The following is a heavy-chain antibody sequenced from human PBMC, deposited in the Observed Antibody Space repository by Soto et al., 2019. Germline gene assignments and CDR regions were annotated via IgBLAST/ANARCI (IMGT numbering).Heavy chain of an antibody. D-gene: IGHD3-3*01. V-gene: IGHV2-5*02. CDR3: AHSGGYDFWSGYPNWFDP. J-gene: IGHJ5*02. Sequence: GLDLAWLALIYWDDDKRYSPSLKSRLTITKDTSKNQVVLTMTNMDPVDTATYYCAHSGGYDFWSGYPNWFDPWGQGTLVTVSS. CDR2: IYWDDDK.